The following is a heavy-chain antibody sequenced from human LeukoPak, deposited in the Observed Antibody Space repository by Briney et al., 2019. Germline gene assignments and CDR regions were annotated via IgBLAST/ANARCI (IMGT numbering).Heavy chain of an antibody. V-gene: IGHV1-69*04. Sequence: ASVKVSCKASGGTFSSYAISWVRQAPGQGLEWMGRIIPILGIANYAQKFQGRVTITADKSTSTAYMELSSLRSEDTAVYYCAREMNYDFWSGYSNYYYYGIDVWGQGTTVTVSS. CDR3: AREMNYDFWSGYSNYYYYGIDV. D-gene: IGHD3-3*01. CDR1: GGTFSSYA. J-gene: IGHJ6*02. CDR2: IIPILGIA.